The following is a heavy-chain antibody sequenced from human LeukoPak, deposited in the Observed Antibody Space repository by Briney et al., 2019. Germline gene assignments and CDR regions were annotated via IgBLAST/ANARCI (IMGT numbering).Heavy chain of an antibody. CDR2: ISGAGGST. Sequence: GGSLGLSCVASGITFNNYAMSWFRQGPGMGLEWVSSISGAGGSTYYADSVKGRFTISRDNSKKTLYLEMSSLRAEDAAVYYCAINYSLDYWGQGTLVTVSS. CDR1: GITFNNYA. J-gene: IGHJ4*02. V-gene: IGHV3-23*01. D-gene: IGHD2-21*01. CDR3: AINYSLDY.